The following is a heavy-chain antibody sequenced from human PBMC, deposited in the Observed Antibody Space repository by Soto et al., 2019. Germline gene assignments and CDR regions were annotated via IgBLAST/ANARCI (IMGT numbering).Heavy chain of an antibody. CDR2: IIPIFGTA. CDR3: AGGIQLWPGDY. Sequence: QVQLVQSGAEVKKPGSSVKVSCKASGGTFSSYVISWVRQAPGQGLEWMGGIIPIFGTANYAQKFQGRVTITADESTSTAYMKLSSLRSEDTSVYYCAGGIQLWPGDYWGQGTLVTISS. D-gene: IGHD5-18*01. J-gene: IGHJ4*02. CDR1: GGTFSSYV. V-gene: IGHV1-69*01.